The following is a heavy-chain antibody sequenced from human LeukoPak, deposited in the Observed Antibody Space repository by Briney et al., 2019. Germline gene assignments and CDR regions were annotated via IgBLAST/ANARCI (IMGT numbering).Heavy chain of an antibody. CDR2: IYYSGST. Sequence: SETLSLTCTVSRDSISSSGYYWSWIRQPPGNGLEWIGSIYYSGSTYYNPSLKSRVTISLDTSRNQFSLKLTSVTAADTAVYYCARESSWYWFDPWGQGILVTVSS. CDR3: ARESSWYWFDP. CDR1: RDSISSSGYY. D-gene: IGHD6-13*01. V-gene: IGHV4-39*07. J-gene: IGHJ5*02.